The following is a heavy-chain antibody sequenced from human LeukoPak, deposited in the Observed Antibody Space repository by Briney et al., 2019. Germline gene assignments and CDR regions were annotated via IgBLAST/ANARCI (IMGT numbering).Heavy chain of an antibody. D-gene: IGHD2-21*01. V-gene: IGHV3-30*04. Sequence: GRSLRLSCAASGFTFSSYAMHWVRQAPGKGLEWVAVISYDGSNKYYADSVKGRFTISRDNSKNTLYLQMNSLRAEDTAVYYCARDWWWRPRNYYYYYMDVWGKGTTVTVSS. CDR1: GFTFSSYA. CDR3: ARDWWWRPRNYYYYYMDV. J-gene: IGHJ6*03. CDR2: ISYDGSNK.